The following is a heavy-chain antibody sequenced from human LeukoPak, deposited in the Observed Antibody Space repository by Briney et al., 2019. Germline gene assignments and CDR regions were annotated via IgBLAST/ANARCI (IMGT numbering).Heavy chain of an antibody. CDR3: ARPMVEFCGGDCYTEKYFFDY. CDR1: GFTFDTYA. J-gene: IGHJ4*02. CDR2: ITSSGSYV. V-gene: IGHV3-21*03. D-gene: IGHD2-21*01. Sequence: GGSLRLSCAASGFTFDTYAMNWVRQAPGKGLEWVSSITSSGSYVYYADSVKGRFTISRDNAMNSLYLQMDSLRAEDTAVYYCARPMVEFCGGDCYTEKYFFDYWGQGSLVTVSS.